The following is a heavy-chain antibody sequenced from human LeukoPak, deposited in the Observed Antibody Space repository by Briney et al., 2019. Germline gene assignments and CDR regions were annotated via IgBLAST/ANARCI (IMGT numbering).Heavy chain of an antibody. CDR3: VRQMGMGVDS. J-gene: IGHJ5*01. CDR2: IYSGGST. Sequence: GGSLRLSCAASGFTVSSNYMSWVRQAPGKGLEWVSVIYSGGSTYYADPVKGRFTISRDNSKNTLSLQMNSLRAEDTAVYYCVRQMGMGVDSWGQGTLVTVSS. V-gene: IGHV3-53*01. CDR1: GFTVSSNY. D-gene: IGHD3-16*01.